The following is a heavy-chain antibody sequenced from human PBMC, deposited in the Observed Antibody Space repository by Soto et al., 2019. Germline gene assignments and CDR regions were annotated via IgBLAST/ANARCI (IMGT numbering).Heavy chain of an antibody. D-gene: IGHD5-18*01. J-gene: IGHJ4*02. CDR3: ARLGVDTDMVTDY. Sequence: SETLSLTCTVSGGSISSSSYYWGWIRQPPGKGLEWIGSIYYSGSTYYNPSLKSRVTISVDTSKNQFSLKLSSVTAADTAVYYCARLGVDTDMVTDYWGQGTLVTVSS. V-gene: IGHV4-39*01. CDR1: GGSISSSSYY. CDR2: IYYSGST.